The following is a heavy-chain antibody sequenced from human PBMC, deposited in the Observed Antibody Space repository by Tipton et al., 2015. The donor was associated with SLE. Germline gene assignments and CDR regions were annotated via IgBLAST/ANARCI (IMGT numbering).Heavy chain of an antibody. J-gene: IGHJ4*02. V-gene: IGHV4-34*01. CDR2: IYHSGTT. CDR1: GGSLSAYC. D-gene: IGHD1-26*01. Sequence: AGLVKPSETLSLTCGVYGGSLSAYCWTWIRQPPGKGLEWIGEIYHSGTTNYSPSLKSRVTISIDTSKNQFSLNLSSVTAADTAVYYCARGLSRSHSHYFDYWGQGALVTVSS. CDR3: ARGLSRSHSHYFDY.